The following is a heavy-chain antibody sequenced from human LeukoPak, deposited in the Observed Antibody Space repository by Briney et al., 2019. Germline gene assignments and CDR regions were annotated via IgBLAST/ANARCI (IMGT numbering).Heavy chain of an antibody. D-gene: IGHD2-2*02. V-gene: IGHV1-18*01. CDR2: ISAYNGNT. Sequence: ASVKVSCKASGYTFTSYSISWVRQAPGQGLEWMGWISAYNGNTNYAQKLQGRVTMTTDTSTSTAYMELRSLRSDDTAVYYCAREGVVVPAAIYYDPWGQGTLVTVPS. CDR3: AREGVVVPAAIYYDP. J-gene: IGHJ5*02. CDR1: GYTFTSYS.